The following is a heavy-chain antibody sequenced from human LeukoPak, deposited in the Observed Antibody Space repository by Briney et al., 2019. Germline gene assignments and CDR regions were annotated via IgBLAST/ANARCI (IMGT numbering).Heavy chain of an antibody. V-gene: IGHV1-8*01. CDR1: GYTFTSYD. CDR2: MNPNSGNT. CDR3: ARVGDSSSWYVEIFDY. J-gene: IGHJ4*02. D-gene: IGHD6-13*01. Sequence: GASVKASCKASGYTFTSYDINWVRQATGQGLEWMGWMNPNSGNTGYAQKFQGRVTMTRNTSISTAYMELSRLRSDDTAVYYCARVGDSSSWYVEIFDYWGQGTLVTVSS.